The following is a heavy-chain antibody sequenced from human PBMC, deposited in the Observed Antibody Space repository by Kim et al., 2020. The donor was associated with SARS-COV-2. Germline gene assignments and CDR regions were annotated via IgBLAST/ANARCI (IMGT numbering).Heavy chain of an antibody. CDR1: GFTFSSYG. D-gene: IGHD6-19*01. V-gene: IGHV3-33*01. Sequence: GGSLRLSCAASGFTFSSYGMHWVRQAPGKGLEWVAVIWYDGSNKYYADSVKGRFTISRDNSKNTLYLQMNSLRAEDTAVYYCARDKQWLVSYYYYGMDVWGQGTTVTVSS. J-gene: IGHJ6*02. CDR2: IWYDGSNK. CDR3: ARDKQWLVSYYYYGMDV.